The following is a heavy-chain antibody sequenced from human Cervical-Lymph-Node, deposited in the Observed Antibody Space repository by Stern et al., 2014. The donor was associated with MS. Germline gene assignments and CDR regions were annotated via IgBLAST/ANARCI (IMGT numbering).Heavy chain of an antibody. CDR3: AREVAGHRLGMMDV. Sequence: HVQLVQSGAEVKTPGASVKLSCKASGYTFTSYYMHWVRQAPGQGLAWMGIINPSGGSTSYAQNFQGRVTVTRDTSTSTVYMELSSLRSEDTAVYYCAREVAGHRLGMMDVWGQGTSVTVSS. J-gene: IGHJ6*02. CDR1: GYTFTSYY. D-gene: IGHD6-19*01. CDR2: INPSGGST. V-gene: IGHV1-46*01.